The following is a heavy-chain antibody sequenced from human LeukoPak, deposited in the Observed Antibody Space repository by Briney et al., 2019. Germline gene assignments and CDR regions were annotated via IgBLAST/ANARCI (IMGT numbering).Heavy chain of an antibody. D-gene: IGHD3-22*01. V-gene: IGHV3-30-3*01. CDR1: GFTFSYYT. Sequence: PGGSLRLSCAASGFTFSYYTMYWVRQAPGKGLEWVAVISYDGSNEYYADSVKGRFTISRDNSKNTLYLQMNSLRVEDTAVYYCARVLNYYDSSGYYFSYWGQGTLVTVSS. CDR2: ISYDGSNE. CDR3: ARVLNYYDSSGYYFSY. J-gene: IGHJ4*02.